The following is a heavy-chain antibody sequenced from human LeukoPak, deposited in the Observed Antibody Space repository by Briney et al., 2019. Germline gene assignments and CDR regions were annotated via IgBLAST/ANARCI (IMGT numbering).Heavy chain of an antibody. J-gene: IGHJ4*02. CDR2: INHGGRT. CDR3: TSLSTCWAGNDY. CDR1: GGSFGGYY. D-gene: IGHD6-13*01. V-gene: IGHV4-34*01. Sequence: SETLSLTCALYGGSFGGYYWSWIRQPPGKGLEWIGEINHGGRTNYNPSLKSRVTISVDTSKTQFSLKLSSVTAADTAVYYCTSLSTCWAGNDYWGQGPLVTVSS.